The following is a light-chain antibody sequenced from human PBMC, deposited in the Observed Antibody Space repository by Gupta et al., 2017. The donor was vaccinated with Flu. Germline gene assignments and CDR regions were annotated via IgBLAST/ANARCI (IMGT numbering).Light chain of an antibody. CDR1: HSLVFSDGNTY. CDR3: MQGKQWLWT. CDR2: NVS. V-gene: IGKV2-30*01. Sequence: VVISQSPLSLPVALGQPASISCRSSHSLVFSDGNTYLNWFQERPGQSPRRLIFNVSNRDSGAPDRFSGSGSGTEFTLKISRVEAEDVGVYYCMQGKQWLWTFGQGTKLEI. J-gene: IGKJ1*01.